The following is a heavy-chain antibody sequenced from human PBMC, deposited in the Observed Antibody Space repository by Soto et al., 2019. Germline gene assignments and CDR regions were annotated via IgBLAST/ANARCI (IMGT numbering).Heavy chain of an antibody. CDR1: GGSISSYY. V-gene: IGHV4-59*01. CDR3: ARVDDILTGYYDAFDI. Sequence: SETLSLTCTVSGGSISSYYWSWIRQPPGKGLEWIGYIYYSGSTNYNPSLKSRVTISVDTSKNQFSLKLSSVTAADTAVYYCARVDDILTGYYDAFDIWGQGTMVTVS. D-gene: IGHD3-9*01. CDR2: IYYSGST. J-gene: IGHJ3*02.